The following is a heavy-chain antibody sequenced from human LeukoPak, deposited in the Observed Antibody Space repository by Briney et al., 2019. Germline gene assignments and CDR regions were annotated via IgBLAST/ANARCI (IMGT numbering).Heavy chain of an antibody. V-gene: IGHV4-4*07. CDR3: ARAHYDFWSGHNWFDP. Sequence: PSETLSLTCTVSGVSISSYSWTWIRQPAGKGLEWIGRIVNIATTNYNPSLKSRVTMSVDTSKNQFSLKLSSVTAADTAVYYCARAHYDFWSGHNWFDPWGQGTLVTVSS. D-gene: IGHD3-3*01. CDR1: GVSISSYS. CDR2: IVNIATT. J-gene: IGHJ5*02.